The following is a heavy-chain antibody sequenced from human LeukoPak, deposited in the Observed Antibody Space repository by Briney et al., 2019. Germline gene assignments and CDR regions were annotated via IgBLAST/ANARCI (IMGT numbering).Heavy chain of an antibody. V-gene: IGHV5-51*01. D-gene: IGHD3-3*01. CDR1: GYSFTSYW. CDR3: ARCSPHDFWGGYGYYFDY. J-gene: IGHJ4*02. CDR2: IYPGDSDT. Sequence: GESLKISCKGSGYSFTSYWIGWVRQMPGKGLEWTGIIYPGDSDTRYSPSFQGQVTISADKSISTAYLQWSSLKASDTAMYYCARCSPHDFWGGYGYYFDYWGQGTLVTVSS.